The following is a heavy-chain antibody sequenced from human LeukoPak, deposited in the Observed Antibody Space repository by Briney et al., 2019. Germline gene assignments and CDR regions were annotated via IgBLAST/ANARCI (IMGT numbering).Heavy chain of an antibody. V-gene: IGHV4-59*08. CDR2: IYYSGST. J-gene: IGHJ5*02. CDR3: ERHSNYGSGSYYRYWFDP. Sequence: SETLSLTCTVSGGSISSYYWSWIRQPPGKGLEWIGYIYYSGSTNYNPSLKSRVTISVDTSKNQFSLKLSSVTAADTAVYYCERHSNYGSGSYYRYWFDPWGQGTLVTVSA. D-gene: IGHD3-10*01. CDR1: GGSISSYY.